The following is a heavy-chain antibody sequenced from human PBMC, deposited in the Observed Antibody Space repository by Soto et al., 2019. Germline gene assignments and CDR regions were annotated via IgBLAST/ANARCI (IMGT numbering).Heavy chain of an antibody. D-gene: IGHD3-10*02. CDR1: GYTYTSCS. CDR3: ARGPITMIGYVFDY. CDR2: INAGNGNT. V-gene: IGHV1-3*01. Sequence: GAPAKPTSKDRGYTYTSCSRHSLRHAPGQRLEWMGWINAGNGNTKYSQKFQGRVTITRDTSASTAYMELSSLRSEDTAVYYCARGPITMIGYVFDYWGQRTLVLVS. J-gene: IGHJ4*02.